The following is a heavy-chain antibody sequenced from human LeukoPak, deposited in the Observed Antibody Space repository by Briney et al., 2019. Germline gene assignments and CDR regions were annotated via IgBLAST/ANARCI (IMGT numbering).Heavy chain of an antibody. CDR2: IYYSGST. J-gene: IGHJ4*02. CDR1: GGSSSSYY. D-gene: IGHD7-27*01. CDR3: ARHDLTGEDYFDY. V-gene: IGHV4-59*08. Sequence: SETLSLTCTVSGGSSSSYYWSWIRQPPGKGLEWIGYIYYSGSTNYNPSLKSRVTISVDTSKNQFSLKLSSVTAADTAVYYCARHDLTGEDYFDYWGQGTLVTVSS.